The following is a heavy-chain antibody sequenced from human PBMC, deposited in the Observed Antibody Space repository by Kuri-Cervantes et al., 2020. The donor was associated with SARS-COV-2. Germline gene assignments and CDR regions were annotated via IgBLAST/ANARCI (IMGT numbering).Heavy chain of an antibody. Sequence: GSLRLSCTVSGGSISSFYWSRIRQSPGKGLEWIAYFYYGDVTNYNPSLKSRVTVSADTSKNQLSLKLSSVTAADTAVYYCARGPHCSSTSCNRDYWGQGTLVTVSS. CDR2: FYYGDVT. CDR3: ARGPHCSSTSCNRDY. J-gene: IGHJ4*02. D-gene: IGHD2-2*01. CDR1: GGSISSFY. V-gene: IGHV4-59*01.